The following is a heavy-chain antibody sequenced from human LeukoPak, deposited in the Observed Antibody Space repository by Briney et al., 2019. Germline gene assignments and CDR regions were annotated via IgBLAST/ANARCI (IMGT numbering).Heavy chain of an antibody. CDR1: GFTFSSYE. J-gene: IGHJ4*02. CDR3: ARGEVSRSSSWPPNFDC. Sequence: PGGSLRLSCAASGFTFSSYEMNWVRQAPGKGLEWVSYISTSGSTIYYADSVKGRFTISRDSAKNSLYLQMNSLRAEDTAIYYCARGEVSRSSSWPPNFDCWGQGTLVTVSS. V-gene: IGHV3-48*03. D-gene: IGHD6-13*01. CDR2: ISTSGSTI.